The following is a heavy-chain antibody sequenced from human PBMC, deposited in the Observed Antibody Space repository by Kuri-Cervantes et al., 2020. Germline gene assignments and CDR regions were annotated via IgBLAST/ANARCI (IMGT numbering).Heavy chain of an antibody. J-gene: IGHJ4*02. CDR2: IKQDGSEK. V-gene: IGHV3-7*01. CDR1: GFTFSSYA. Sequence: GESLKISCAASGFTFSSYAMSWVRQAPGKGLEWVANIKQDGSEKYYVDSVKGRFTISRDNAKNSLYLQMDSLRAEDTAVYYCARDRRVSVAGTAYYWGQGTLVTVSS. D-gene: IGHD6-19*01. CDR3: ARDRRVSVAGTAYY.